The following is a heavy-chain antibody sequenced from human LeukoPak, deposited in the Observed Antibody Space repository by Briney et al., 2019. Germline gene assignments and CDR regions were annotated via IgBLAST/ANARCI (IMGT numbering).Heavy chain of an antibody. CDR1: GGSISSYY. V-gene: IGHV4-4*07. Sequence: SETLSLTCTVSGGSISSYYWSWIRQPAGEGLEWIGHIYSTGSTNYNPSLKSRVTLSVDRSKNQFSLKLSSVTAADTAVYYCARHKDYYYYYMDVWGKGTTVTISS. CDR2: IYSTGST. J-gene: IGHJ6*03. CDR3: ARHKDYYYYYMDV.